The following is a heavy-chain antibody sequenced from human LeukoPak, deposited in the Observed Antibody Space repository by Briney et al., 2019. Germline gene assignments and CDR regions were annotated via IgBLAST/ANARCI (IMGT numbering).Heavy chain of an antibody. CDR1: GFTFSSYS. V-gene: IGHV3-15*01. Sequence: PGGSLRLSCAASGFTFSSYSMNWVRQAPGKGLEWVGRFKSRTDGGTTDYAAPVKGRFTISRDDSKNTLYLQMNSLKTEDTAVYYCTTGASGSYYVFEYWGQGTLVTVSS. D-gene: IGHD1-26*01. CDR2: FKSRTDGGTT. J-gene: IGHJ4*02. CDR3: TTGASGSYYVFEY.